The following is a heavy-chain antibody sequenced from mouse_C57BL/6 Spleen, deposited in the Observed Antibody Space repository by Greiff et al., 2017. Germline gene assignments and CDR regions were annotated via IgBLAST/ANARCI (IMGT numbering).Heavy chain of an antibody. CDR1: GYTFTSYW. D-gene: IGHD2-3*01. CDR3: ARNGYYPYWYFDV. V-gene: IGHV1-69*01. J-gene: IGHJ1*03. Sequence: VQLQQPGAELVMPGASVKLSCKASGYTFTSYWMHWVKQRPGQGLEWIGEIDPSDSYTNYKQKFKGKSTLTVDKSSSTAYMQLSSLTSEDSAVYYCARNGYYPYWYFDVWGTGTTVTVSS. CDR2: IDPSDSYT.